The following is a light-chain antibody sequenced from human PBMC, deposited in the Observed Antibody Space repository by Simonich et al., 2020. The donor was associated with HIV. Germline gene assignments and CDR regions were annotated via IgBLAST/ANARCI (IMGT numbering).Light chain of an antibody. V-gene: IGKV1-5*03. Sequence: DIQVTQSPYTLSASVGDRVTITCRASQSISSWLAWYQQKPGKDPKLLIYKASTLESGVPSRFSGSGSETEFTLTISSLQPDDFATDYCQQYNTYSPWPFGQGTKVEIK. CDR2: KAS. CDR3: QQYNTYSPWP. J-gene: IGKJ1*01. CDR1: QSISSW.